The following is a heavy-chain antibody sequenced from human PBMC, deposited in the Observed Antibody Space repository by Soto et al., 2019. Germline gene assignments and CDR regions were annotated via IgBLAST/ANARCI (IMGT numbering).Heavy chain of an antibody. CDR2: ISYDGSNK. J-gene: IGHJ3*02. V-gene: IGHV3-30*18. CDR3: AKLGALHKDIVVVPAAGVACLRDAFDI. CDR1: GFTFSSYG. D-gene: IGHD2-2*01. Sequence: GGSLRLSCAASGFTFSSYGMHWVRQAPGKGLEWVAVISYDGSNKYYADSVKGRFTISRDNSKNTLYLQMNSLRAEDTAVYYCAKLGALHKDIVVVPAAGVACLRDAFDIWGQGTMVTVSS.